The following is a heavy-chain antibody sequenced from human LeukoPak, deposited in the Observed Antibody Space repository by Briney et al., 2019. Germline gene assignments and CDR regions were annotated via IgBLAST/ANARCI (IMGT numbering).Heavy chain of an antibody. J-gene: IGHJ4*02. CDR2: ISGSGGST. CDR3: AKGYYYDSSGPNDY. Sequence: GGSLRLSCAASGFTFSSYAMSWVRQAPGKGLEWVSAISGSGGSTYYADSAKGRFTISRDNSKNTLYLQMNSLRAEDTAVYYCAKGYYYDSSGPNDYWGQGTLVTVSS. D-gene: IGHD3-22*01. CDR1: GFTFSSYA. V-gene: IGHV3-23*01.